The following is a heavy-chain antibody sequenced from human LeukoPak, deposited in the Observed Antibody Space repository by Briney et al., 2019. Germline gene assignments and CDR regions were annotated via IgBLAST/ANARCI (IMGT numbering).Heavy chain of an antibody. CDR1: GFIFSNYV. CDR2: IRHDGSNK. V-gene: IGHV3-30*02. Sequence: GGSLRLSCTTSGFIFSNYVMHWLRQAPGKGLEWVAFIRHDGSNKYYADSVKGRCTISRDNPKKTVYLQMNSLRTEDTAVYYCAKDRWLQGYFDYWGQGTLVTVSS. J-gene: IGHJ4*02. D-gene: IGHD5-24*01. CDR3: AKDRWLQGYFDY.